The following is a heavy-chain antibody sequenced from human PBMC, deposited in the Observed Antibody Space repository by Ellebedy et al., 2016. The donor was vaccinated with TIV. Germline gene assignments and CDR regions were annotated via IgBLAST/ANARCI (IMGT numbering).Heavy chain of an antibody. CDR3: AREFRVGTTTGFVY. D-gene: IGHD1-26*01. CDR1: GYSFTSYW. Sequence: GESLKISXKGSGYSFTSYWLNWVRQMPGKGLEWMAKIDPSDSYSKYSPSFQGHVTISADKSISTAYLHWSSLKASDTAMYYCAREFRVGTTTGFVYWGQGTLVTVSS. V-gene: IGHV5-10-1*01. CDR2: IDPSDSYS. J-gene: IGHJ4*02.